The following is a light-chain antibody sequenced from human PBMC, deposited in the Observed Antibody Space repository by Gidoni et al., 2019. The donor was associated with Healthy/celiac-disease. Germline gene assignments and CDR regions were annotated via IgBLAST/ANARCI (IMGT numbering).Light chain of an antibody. Sequence: DIQMTQSPSSLSASVGDRVTITCQASQDIINYLNLYQQKPGEAPKLLIYDASNLETGVPSRFSGRGSGTDFTFTISSLQPEDIATYYCQQYSGTFGPGTKVDIK. CDR2: DAS. V-gene: IGKV1-33*01. CDR1: QDIINY. CDR3: QQYSGT. J-gene: IGKJ3*01.